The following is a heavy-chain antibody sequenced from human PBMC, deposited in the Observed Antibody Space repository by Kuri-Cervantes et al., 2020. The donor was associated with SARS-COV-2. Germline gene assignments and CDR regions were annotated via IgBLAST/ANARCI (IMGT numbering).Heavy chain of an antibody. CDR1: GYSISSGYY. CDR2: IYHSGST. CDR3: ARGPRSGTTVGYFDL. V-gene: IGHV4-38-2*02. Sequence: SETLSLTCTVSGYSISSGYYWGWIRQPPGKGLEWIGSIYHSGSTYYNPSLKSRVTISVDTSKSQFSLKLSSVTAAGTAVYYCARGPRSGTTVGYFDLWGRGTLVTVSS. D-gene: IGHD4-17*01. J-gene: IGHJ2*01.